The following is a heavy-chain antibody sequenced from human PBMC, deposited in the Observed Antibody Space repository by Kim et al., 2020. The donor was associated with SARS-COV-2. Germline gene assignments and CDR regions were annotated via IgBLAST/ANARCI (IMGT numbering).Heavy chain of an antibody. J-gene: IGHJ6*01. CDR3: ARAKGTGWGRYYFLGMDV. CDR1: GFTFGDYA. D-gene: IGHD3-3*01. Sequence: GGSLRLSCAASGFTFGDYAMHWVRQGPGKGLEWVSGISWNGASIAYAESVRGRFSVSRDNAKSSLYLQLNSLRREDTALYYCARAKGTGWGRYYFLGMDVGGQGTTVTVPS. V-gene: IGHV3-9*01. CDR2: ISWNGASI.